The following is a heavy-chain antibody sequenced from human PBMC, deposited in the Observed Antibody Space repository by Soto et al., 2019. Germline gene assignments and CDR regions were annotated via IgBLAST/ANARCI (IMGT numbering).Heavy chain of an antibody. CDR2: ISAYNGNT. D-gene: IGHD1-26*01. Sequence: QVPLVQSGAEVKKPGASVTVSCKTSGYTPTNYDISWVRQAPGQGLEWMGWISAYNGNTNSAQKLQGRLTMTTDTSTRTAYMEVRSLRSDDPSVYYCARALYRSGTYYAFDNWGKGTLVTVSS. CDR3: ARALYRSGTYYAFDN. J-gene: IGHJ4*02. V-gene: IGHV1-18*01. CDR1: GYTPTNYD.